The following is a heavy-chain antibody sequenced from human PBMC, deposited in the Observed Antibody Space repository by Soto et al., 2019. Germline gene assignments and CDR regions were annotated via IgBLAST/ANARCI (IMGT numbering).Heavy chain of an antibody. V-gene: IGHV3-15*05. D-gene: IGHD6-13*01. Sequence: GGSLRLSCAASGLTFTNSYMSWVRQAPGKRLEWVGRIKSKTDGGTADYAAPVKGRFVISRDDSRNTVYLQMNSLKIEYTAIYYCSTRGSIWGQGTLVTVSS. CDR1: GLTFTNSY. CDR3: STRGSI. J-gene: IGHJ4*02. CDR2: IKSKTDGGTA.